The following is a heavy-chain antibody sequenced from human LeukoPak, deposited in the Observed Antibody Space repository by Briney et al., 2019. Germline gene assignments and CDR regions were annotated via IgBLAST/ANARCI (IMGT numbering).Heavy chain of an antibody. D-gene: IGHD2-15*01. CDR2: IKQDGSEK. Sequence: GGSLRLSCAASGFTFSSYWMSWVRQAPGKGLEWVANIKQDGSEKYYVDSVKGRFTISRDNAKKSLYLQMNSLRAEDTALYYCATIPYCSDGSCYSGVSWGQGTLVTVSS. J-gene: IGHJ5*02. CDR3: ATIPYCSDGSCYSGVS. V-gene: IGHV3-7*01. CDR1: GFTFSSYW.